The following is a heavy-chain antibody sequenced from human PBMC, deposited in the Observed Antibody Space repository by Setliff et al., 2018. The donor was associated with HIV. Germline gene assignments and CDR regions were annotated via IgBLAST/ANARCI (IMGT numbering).Heavy chain of an antibody. CDR2: IDSDESST. J-gene: IGHJ4*02. D-gene: IGHD3-22*01. CDR1: GLTFSNYW. CDR3: AKGTYSYDSSGPDY. Sequence: GGSLRLSCAASGLTFSNYWMHWVRQAPGKGLEWVSRIDSDESSTTYADSVKGRFTISRDNAKNTLYLQMNSLRAEDTAVYYCAKGTYSYDSSGPDYWGQGTLVTVSS. V-gene: IGHV3-74*01.